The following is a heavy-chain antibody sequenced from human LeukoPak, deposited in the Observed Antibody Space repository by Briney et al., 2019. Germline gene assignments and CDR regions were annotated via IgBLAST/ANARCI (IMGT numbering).Heavy chain of an antibody. Sequence: PGGSLRLSCAASGFTFSSYAMSWFRQAPGKGLEWIGFIRSKAYGGTTEYAASVKGRFTISRDDSKSIAYLQMNSLKTEDTAVYYCTRDGLEQWLPYYFDYWGQGTLVTVSS. CDR2: IRSKAYGGTT. V-gene: IGHV3-49*03. CDR3: TRDGLEQWLPYYFDY. J-gene: IGHJ4*02. CDR1: GFTFSSYA. D-gene: IGHD6-19*01.